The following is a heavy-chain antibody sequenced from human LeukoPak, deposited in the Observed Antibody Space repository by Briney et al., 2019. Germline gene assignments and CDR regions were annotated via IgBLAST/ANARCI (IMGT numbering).Heavy chain of an antibody. D-gene: IGHD6-19*01. CDR2: ISGSGGST. V-gene: IGHV3-23*01. CDR1: GFTFSSYA. Sequence: GGSLRLSCAASGFTFSSYAMSWVRQAPGKGLEWVSAISGSGGSTYYADSVKGRFTISRDNAKNSLYLQMNSLRAEDTAVYYCAKGYSSGWRIDAFDIWGQGTMVTVSS. J-gene: IGHJ3*02. CDR3: AKGYSSGWRIDAFDI.